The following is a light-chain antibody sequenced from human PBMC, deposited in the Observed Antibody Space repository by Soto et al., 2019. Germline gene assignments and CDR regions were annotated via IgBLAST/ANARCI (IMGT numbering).Light chain of an antibody. CDR3: SSYASSTTPYV. Sequence: QSLLTHPAPVSGSPGQSLPIFCTGNSSDVGSYNLVSWYQQHPGKAPKLMIYEGSKRPSGVSNRFSGSKSGNTASLTISGLQAEDEADYYCSSYASSTTPYVFGTGTKVTVL. J-gene: IGLJ1*01. V-gene: IGLV2-14*02. CDR2: EGS. CDR1: SSDVGSYNL.